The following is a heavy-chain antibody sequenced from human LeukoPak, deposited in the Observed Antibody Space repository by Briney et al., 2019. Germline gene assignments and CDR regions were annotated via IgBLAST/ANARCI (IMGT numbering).Heavy chain of an antibody. CDR1: GFTFSSYE. J-gene: IGHJ4*02. D-gene: IGHD1-26*01. CDR2: ITSSGSSI. CDR3: AREVVGATSEFDY. V-gene: IGHV3-48*03. Sequence: PGGSLRLSCAASGFTFSSYEMNWVRQAPGKGLEWVSYITSSGSSIYYADPVKGRFTVSRDNTKNSLYLQMNSLRAEDTAVYYCAREVVGATSEFDYWGQGTLVTVSS.